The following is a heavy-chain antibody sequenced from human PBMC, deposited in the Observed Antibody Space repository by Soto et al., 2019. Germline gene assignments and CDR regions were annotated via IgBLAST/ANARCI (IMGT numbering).Heavy chain of an antibody. CDR3: AKELRPNDY. V-gene: IGHV3-23*01. D-gene: IGHD4-17*01. Sequence: EVQLLESGGGLVQPGGSLRLSCAASGFTFSNSAMTWVRQAPGKGLEWVSSIAISDTETFYADSVKGRFTISRDNSKNTLFLQMDSLRADDTAVYYCAKELRPNDYWGQGTLVTVSS. CDR1: GFTFSNSA. J-gene: IGHJ4*02. CDR2: IAISDTET.